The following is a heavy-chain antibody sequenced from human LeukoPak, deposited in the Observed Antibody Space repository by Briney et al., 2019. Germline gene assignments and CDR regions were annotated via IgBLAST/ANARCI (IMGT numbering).Heavy chain of an antibody. CDR2: IYYSGST. V-gene: IGHV4-59*08. J-gene: IGHJ6*02. CDR3: ARLWAYHCSGGSCYYYYGMDV. CDR1: VGSLFRYY. Sequence: SETLSLTCTLSVGSLFRYYWSWMPQPAGGGLEWVGYIYYSGSTNYNPSLKGRVTISVDTSKNPFSLKLSSVTAADTAVYYGARLWAYHCSGGSCYYYYGMDVWGQGTTVTVSS. D-gene: IGHD2-15*01.